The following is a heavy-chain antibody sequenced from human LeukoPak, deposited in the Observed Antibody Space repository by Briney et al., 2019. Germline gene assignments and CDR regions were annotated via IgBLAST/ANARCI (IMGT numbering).Heavy chain of an antibody. V-gene: IGHV3-53*05. CDR3: AREHNYFDTSGYPLTFAFDI. CDR1: GFTVSSNY. Sequence: GGSLRLSCAASGFTVSSNYMSWVRQAPGKGLEWVSVIYSGGSTYYADSVKGRFTISRDNSKNTLYLQMTSLRPEDTAVYFCAREHNYFDTSGYPLTFAFDIWGQGTSVTVSS. D-gene: IGHD3-22*01. CDR2: IYSGGST. J-gene: IGHJ3*02.